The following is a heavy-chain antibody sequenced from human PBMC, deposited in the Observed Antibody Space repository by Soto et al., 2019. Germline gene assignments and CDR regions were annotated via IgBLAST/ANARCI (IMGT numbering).Heavy chain of an antibody. Sequence: SETLSLTCTVSGGSISSYYWSWIRQPPGKGLEWIGYIYYSGSTNYNPSLKSRVTISVDTSKNQFSLKLSSVTAADTAVYYCARGGHGDYIWGSYRYSVHPFDYWGQGTLVTVSS. D-gene: IGHD3-16*02. J-gene: IGHJ4*02. CDR2: IYYSGST. CDR1: GGSISSYY. V-gene: IGHV4-59*01. CDR3: ARGGHGDYIWGSYRYSVHPFDY.